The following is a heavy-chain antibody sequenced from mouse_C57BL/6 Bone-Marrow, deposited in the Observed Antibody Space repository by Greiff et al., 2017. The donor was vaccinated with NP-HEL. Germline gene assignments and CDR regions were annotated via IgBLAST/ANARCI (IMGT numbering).Heavy chain of an antibody. CDR1: GFTFSDYY. CDR2: INYDGSST. CDR3: ARGLRGAMDY. J-gene: IGHJ4*01. Sequence: EVKLVESEGGLVQPGSSMKLSCTASGFTFSDYYMAWVRQVPEKGLEWVANINYDGSSTYYLDSLKSRFIISRDNAKNILYLQMSSLKSEDTATYYCARGLRGAMDYWGQGTSVTVSS. V-gene: IGHV5-16*01.